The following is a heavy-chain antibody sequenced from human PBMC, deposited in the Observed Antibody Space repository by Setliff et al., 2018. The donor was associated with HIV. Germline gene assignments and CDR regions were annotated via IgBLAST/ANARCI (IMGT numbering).Heavy chain of an antibody. J-gene: IGHJ4*02. D-gene: IGHD3-16*01. CDR1: GFTFSSYS. CDR3: VRGPQIRPH. Sequence: GGSLRLSCAASGFTFSSYSMNWVRQAPGKGLEWLSYISSSSSSKYHADSVKGRFTISRDNTRSTLYLQMNRLSVEDTAVYYCVRGPQIRPHWGQGTLVTVSS. CDR2: ISSSSSSK. V-gene: IGHV3-48*04.